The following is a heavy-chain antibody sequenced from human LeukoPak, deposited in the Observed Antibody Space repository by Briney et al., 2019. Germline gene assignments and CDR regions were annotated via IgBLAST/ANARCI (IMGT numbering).Heavy chain of an antibody. Sequence: SETLSLTCAVYGGSFSGYYWNWIRQPPGKGLEWIGEINHSGSTNYNPSLKSRVTISVDTSKNQFSLKLSSVTAADTAVYYCARIGDSSSFHLYFDYWGQGTLVTVSS. V-gene: IGHV4-34*01. CDR3: ARIGDSSSFHLYFDY. J-gene: IGHJ4*02. CDR2: INHSGST. CDR1: GGSFSGYY. D-gene: IGHD6-6*01.